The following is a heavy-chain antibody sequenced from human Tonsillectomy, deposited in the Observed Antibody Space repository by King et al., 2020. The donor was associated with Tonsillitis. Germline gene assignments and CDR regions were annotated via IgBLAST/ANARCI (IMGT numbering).Heavy chain of an antibody. CDR3: ARDLYYYDSSGYHNWFDP. J-gene: IGHJ5*02. Sequence: QLQESGPGLVKPSETLSLTCTVSGGSISSYYWSWIRQPDGKGLEWIGRIFTSGSTNYNPSLKSRVTMSVDTSKNQFSLKLSSGTAADTAVYYCARDLYYYDSSGYHNWFDPWGQGTLVTVSS. D-gene: IGHD3-22*01. CDR1: GGSISSYY. CDR2: IFTSGST. V-gene: IGHV4-4*07.